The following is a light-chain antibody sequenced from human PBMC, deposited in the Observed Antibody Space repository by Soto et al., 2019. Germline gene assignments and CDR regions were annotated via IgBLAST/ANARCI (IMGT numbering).Light chain of an antibody. J-gene: IGKJ4*01. CDR2: GAS. CDR1: QSVGSN. Sequence: EKVMTQSPVTLSVSPGDRATLSSRASQSVGSNLAWYQQKPGQAPRLLIYGASTRATGIPVRFSGTGSGTEFTLTINSLQSEDSAVYYCQQYDVWPALTFGGGTKVDIK. V-gene: IGKV3-15*01. CDR3: QQYDVWPALT.